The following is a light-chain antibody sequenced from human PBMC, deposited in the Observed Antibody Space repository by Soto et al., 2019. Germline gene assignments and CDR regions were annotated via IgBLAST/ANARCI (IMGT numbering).Light chain of an antibody. CDR3: AAWDDRLHGYV. CDR2: SNN. CDR1: SSNIGSNT. Sequence: QSVLTQPPSASGTPGQRVTISCSGSSSNIGSNTGNWYQQLPGTAPKLLIYSNNQRPSGVPDRFSGYKSGTSDSLAISGRQSEDESDYYCAAWDDRLHGYVFGTGTKLTGL. V-gene: IGLV1-44*01. J-gene: IGLJ1*01.